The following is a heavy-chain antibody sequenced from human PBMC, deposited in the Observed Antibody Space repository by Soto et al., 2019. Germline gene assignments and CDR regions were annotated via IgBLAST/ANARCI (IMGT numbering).Heavy chain of an antibody. CDR2: ISWNSCNK. CDR1: GFIFDDYA. D-gene: IGHD2-15*01. J-gene: IGHJ6*03. Sequence: EVQLVESGGGLVEPGRSLRLSCTASGFIFDDYAMHWVRQAPGKGLEWVSGISWNSCNKDYADSVKGRFTISRDNAKNSLFLQMNSLRAEDTALYFCAKDICTGGSCYSSYYYYMDVWGEGTTVIVSS. CDR3: AKDICTGGSCYSSYYYYMDV. V-gene: IGHV3-9*01.